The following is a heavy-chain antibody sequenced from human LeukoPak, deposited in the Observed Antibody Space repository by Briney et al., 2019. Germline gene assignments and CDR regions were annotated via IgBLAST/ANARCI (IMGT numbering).Heavy chain of an antibody. CDR3: ARELPFDY. V-gene: IGHV3-74*01. CDR1: GFTFSSYW. J-gene: IGHJ4*02. CDR2: ISGDGSST. Sequence: AGGSLRLSCAASGFTFSSYWMHWVRQTPGKGLVWVSRISGDGSSTTYAESVKGRFTISRDNAKNTLYLQMNTLRAEDTAAYYCARELPFDYWGQGTLVTVSS.